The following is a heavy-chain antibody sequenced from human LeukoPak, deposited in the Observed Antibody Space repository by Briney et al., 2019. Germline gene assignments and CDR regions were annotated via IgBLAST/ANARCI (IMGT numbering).Heavy chain of an antibody. Sequence: GRSLRLSCAASGFLASRNYMRWVPQPPGKALECVLVKYTGGSTYYADSVKCRSTISRDNSNNALHLEMNHLAADDTALYYRARRISGASYAFDIEGQGTMVTVSS. V-gene: IGHV3-53*05. CDR2: KYTGGST. J-gene: IGHJ3*02. CDR3: ARRISGASYAFDI. CDR1: GFLASRNY.